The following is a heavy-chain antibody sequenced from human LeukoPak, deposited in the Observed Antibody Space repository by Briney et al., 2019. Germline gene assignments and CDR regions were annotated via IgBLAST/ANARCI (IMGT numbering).Heavy chain of an antibody. CDR3: ARKYYDFWSGFNYYYMDV. CDR2: ISSSSSTI. CDR1: GFTFGDYA. J-gene: IGHJ6*03. Sequence: PGGSLRLSCTASGFTFGDYAMSWVRQAPGKGLEWVSYISSSSSTIYYADSVKGRFTISRDNAKNSLYLQMNSLRAEDTAVYYCARKYYDFWSGFNYYYMDVWGKGTTVTVSS. V-gene: IGHV3-48*01. D-gene: IGHD3-3*01.